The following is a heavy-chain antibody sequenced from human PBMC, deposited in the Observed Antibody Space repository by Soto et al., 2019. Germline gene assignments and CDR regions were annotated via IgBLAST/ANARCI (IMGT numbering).Heavy chain of an antibody. CDR1: GGSISSSSYY. Sequence: SETLSLPCTVSGGSISSSSYYWGWIRQPPGKGLEWIGSIYYSGSTYYNPSLKSRVTISVDTSKNQFSLKLSSVTAADTAVYYCARESYYYDSSGLFTGGAFDIWGQGTMVTVSS. D-gene: IGHD3-22*01. CDR2: IYYSGST. J-gene: IGHJ3*02. V-gene: IGHV4-39*02. CDR3: ARESYYYDSSGLFTGGAFDI.